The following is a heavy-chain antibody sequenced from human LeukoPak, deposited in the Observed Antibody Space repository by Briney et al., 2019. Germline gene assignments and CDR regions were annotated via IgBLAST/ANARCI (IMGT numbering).Heavy chain of an antibody. Sequence: GASVKVSCKASGGTFSSYAISWVRQAPGQGLEWMGGIIPIFGTANYAQKFQGRVTITADESTSTAYMELSSLRFEDTAVYYCASDGAIYSNSNDYWGQGTLVTVSS. CDR2: IIPIFGTA. J-gene: IGHJ4*02. CDR3: ASDGAIYSNSNDY. V-gene: IGHV1-69*13. CDR1: GGTFSSYA. D-gene: IGHD4-11*01.